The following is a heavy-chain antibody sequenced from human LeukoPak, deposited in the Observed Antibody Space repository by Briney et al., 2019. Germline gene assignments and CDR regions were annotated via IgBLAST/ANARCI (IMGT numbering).Heavy chain of an antibody. V-gene: IGHV3-7*01. J-gene: IGHJ4*02. CDR3: ARDGPRSVSGSSYFDY. CDR1: GFTFSSYE. D-gene: IGHD6-13*01. CDR2: IKQDESEK. Sequence: GGSLRLSCAASGFTFSSYEMNWVRQAPGKGLEWVANIKQDESEKYYVDSVKGRFTISRDNARNSLYLQMNSLRAEDTAVYYCARDGPRSVSGSSYFDYWGQGTLVTVSS.